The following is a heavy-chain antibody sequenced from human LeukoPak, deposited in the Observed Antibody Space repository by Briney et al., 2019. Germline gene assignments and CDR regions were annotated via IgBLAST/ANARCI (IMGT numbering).Heavy chain of an antibody. CDR1: GFTFNSYG. Sequence: PGGSLRLSCAASGFTFNSYGMHWVRRAPGKGLEWVAAISNDGKLTYYEDSVRGRFTISRDNSKNTVHLQMNSLRTEDTAVYHCVKEYFRGFDQWGQETLVIVSS. D-gene: IGHD2/OR15-2a*01. V-gene: IGHV3-30*18. CDR2: ISNDGKLT. CDR3: VKEYFRGFDQ. J-gene: IGHJ4*02.